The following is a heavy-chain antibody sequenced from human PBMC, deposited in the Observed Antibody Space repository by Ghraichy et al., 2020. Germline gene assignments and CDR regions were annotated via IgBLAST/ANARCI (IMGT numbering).Heavy chain of an antibody. D-gene: IGHD1-7*01. V-gene: IGHV3-30*03. J-gene: IGHJ4*02. Sequence: GGSLRLSCVASGFTLSSYGIHWVRQAPGKGLEWVAVISYDGGNKDYADSVKGRFTISRDNSKNMVFLQMNSLRVEDTAMYYCARDMGPYNWNYHGYFDYWGQGSLVTVSS. CDR3: ARDMGPYNWNYHGYFDY. CDR2: ISYDGGNK. CDR1: GFTLSSYG.